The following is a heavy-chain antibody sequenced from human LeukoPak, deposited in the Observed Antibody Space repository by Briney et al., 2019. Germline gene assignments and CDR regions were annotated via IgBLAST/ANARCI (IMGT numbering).Heavy chain of an antibody. V-gene: IGHV1-69*06. CDR2: IIPIFGTA. CDR3: ARAADSSSYEIGVNWFDP. CDR1: GGTFSSYA. Sequence: SVKVSCKASGGTFSSYAISWVRHAPGQGLEWMGVIIPIFGTANYAQKFQGRVTITADKSTSTAYMELSSLRSEDTAVYYCARAADSSSYEIGVNWFDPWGQGTLVTVSS. J-gene: IGHJ5*02. D-gene: IGHD6-13*01.